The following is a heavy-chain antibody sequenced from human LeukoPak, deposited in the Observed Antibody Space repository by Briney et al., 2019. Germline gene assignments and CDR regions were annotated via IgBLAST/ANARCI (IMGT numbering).Heavy chain of an antibody. CDR1: GYTFTSYY. CDR3: AREGNSSGWSDAFDI. CDR2: INPSGGST. D-gene: IGHD6-19*01. Sequence: GASVKVSCKASGYTFTSYYMHWVRQAPGQGLEWMGIINPSGGSTSYAQKFQGRVTMTRDMSTSTVYMELSSLRSEDTAVYYCAREGNSSGWSDAFDIWGQGTMVTVSS. V-gene: IGHV1-46*01. J-gene: IGHJ3*02.